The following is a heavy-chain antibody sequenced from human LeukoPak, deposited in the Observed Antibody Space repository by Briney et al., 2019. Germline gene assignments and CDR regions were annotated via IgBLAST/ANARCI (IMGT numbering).Heavy chain of an antibody. D-gene: IGHD6-19*01. J-gene: IGHJ1*01. CDR2: INSDGSST. CDR1: GFTFSSYW. CDR3: VSLGRIAVAGTSKTECCQH. Sequence: GGSLRLSCAASGFTFSSYWMQWVRQAPGKGLVWVSRINSDGSSTSYADSVKGRFTISRDNAKNTLYLQMISLRAEDTAVYYCVSLGRIAVAGTSKTECCQHWGQGTLVTVSS. V-gene: IGHV3-74*01.